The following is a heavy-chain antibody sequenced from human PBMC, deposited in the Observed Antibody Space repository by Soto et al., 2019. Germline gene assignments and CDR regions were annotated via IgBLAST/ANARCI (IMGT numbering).Heavy chain of an antibody. D-gene: IGHD5-12*01. CDR1: GGSISSYY. V-gene: IGHV4-59*01. CDR2: IYYSGST. CDR3: ARGQGSGYDPGFDY. Sequence: PSETLSLTCTVSGGSISSYYWSWIRQPPGKGLEWIGYIYYSGSTNYNPSLKSRVTISVDTSKNQFSLKLSSVTAADTAVYYCARGQGSGYDPGFDYWGQGTLVTVSS. J-gene: IGHJ4*02.